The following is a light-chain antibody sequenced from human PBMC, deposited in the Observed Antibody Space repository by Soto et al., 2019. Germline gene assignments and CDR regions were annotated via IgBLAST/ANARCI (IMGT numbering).Light chain of an antibody. J-gene: IGKJ1*01. CDR3: QRYNSYSEA. CDR1: QTISSW. CDR2: KAS. V-gene: IGKV1-5*03. Sequence: DIQMTQSPSTLSGSVGDRVTITCRASQTISSWLAWYQQKPGKAPKLLIYKASTLKSGVPSRFSGSGSGTDFTLTISSLQPDDFATYYSQRYNSYSEAFGQGTKVDLK.